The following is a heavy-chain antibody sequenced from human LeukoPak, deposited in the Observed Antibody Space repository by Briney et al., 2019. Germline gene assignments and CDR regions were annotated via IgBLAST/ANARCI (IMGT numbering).Heavy chain of an antibody. D-gene: IGHD3-22*01. CDR3: ARDAPDSSGYYYIDY. Sequence: SVKVSCKASGGTLSSYAISWVRQAPGQGLEWMGRIIPIFGIANYAQKFQGRVTITADKSTSTAYMELSSLRSEDTAVYYCARDAPDSSGYYYIDYWGQGTLVTVSS. CDR1: GGTLSSYA. V-gene: IGHV1-69*04. J-gene: IGHJ4*02. CDR2: IIPIFGIA.